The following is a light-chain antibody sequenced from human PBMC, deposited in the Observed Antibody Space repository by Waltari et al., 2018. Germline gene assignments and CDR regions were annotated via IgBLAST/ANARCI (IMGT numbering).Light chain of an antibody. CDR2: WAS. CDR3: QQYHTIPPT. CDR1: QSLLYSANYRHY. V-gene: IGKV4-1*01. Sequence: DIVMTQSPDSLAVSLGEGATIKCISNQSLLYSANYRHYLAWYQQKPRQAPRLLINWASTRESGVPDRFIGSGSGTDFILTISSLQPEDVALYFCQQYHTIPPTFGGGTKVEIK. J-gene: IGKJ4*01.